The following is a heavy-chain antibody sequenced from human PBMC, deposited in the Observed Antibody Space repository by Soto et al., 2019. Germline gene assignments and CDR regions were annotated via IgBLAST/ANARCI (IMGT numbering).Heavy chain of an antibody. D-gene: IGHD3-22*01. J-gene: IGHJ4*02. Sequence: PSETLSLTCAVSGGSISGGNYSWSWIRQSPGKGLEWIGYIYQGRSTYYNPSLKGRVVISADRSKNHFSLKLTSVTAADTAVYYCARVVDYYDSAGYYYEGKFDYWGQGTLVTVSS. CDR1: GGSISGGNYS. CDR2: IYQGRST. V-gene: IGHV4-30-2*06. CDR3: ARVVDYYDSAGYYYEGKFDY.